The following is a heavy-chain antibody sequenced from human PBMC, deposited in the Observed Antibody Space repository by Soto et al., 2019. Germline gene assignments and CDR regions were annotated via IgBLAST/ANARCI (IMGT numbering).Heavy chain of an antibody. CDR1: GYSFTSYW. D-gene: IGHD5-12*01. V-gene: IGHV5-51*01. J-gene: IGHJ3*02. Sequence: PGESLKISCKGSGYSFTSYWIGWVRQMSGKGLEWMGIIYPGDSDTRYSPSFQGQVTISADKSISTAYLQWSSLKASDTAMYYCARPWDGYKDAFDIWGQGTMVTVSS. CDR3: ARPWDGYKDAFDI. CDR2: IYPGDSDT.